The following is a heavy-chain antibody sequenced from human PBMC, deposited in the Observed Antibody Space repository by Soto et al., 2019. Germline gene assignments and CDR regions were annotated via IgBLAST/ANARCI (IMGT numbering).Heavy chain of an antibody. CDR3: ARDGEGVLRWFGERYGMDV. J-gene: IGHJ6*02. V-gene: IGHV1-69*12. CDR2: IIPIFGTA. Sequence: QVQLVQSGAEVKKPGSSVKVSCKASGGTFSSYAISWVRQAPGQGLEWMGGIIPIFGTANYAQKFQGRVTSTADEATSTAYMELISLRSEDTAVYYCARDGEGVLRWFGERYGMDVWGQGTTVTVSS. CDR1: GGTFSSYA. D-gene: IGHD3-10*01.